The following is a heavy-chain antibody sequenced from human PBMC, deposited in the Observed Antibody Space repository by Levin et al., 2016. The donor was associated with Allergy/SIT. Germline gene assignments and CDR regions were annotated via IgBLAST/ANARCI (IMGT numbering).Heavy chain of an antibody. Sequence: GGSLRLSCAASGFTFSSYAMSWVRQAPGKGLEWVSAISGSGGSTYYADSVKGRFTISRDNSKDTLYLQMNSLRAEDTAVYYCAKGNVDIVATILDYWGQGTLVTVSS. V-gene: IGHV3-23*01. CDR2: ISGSGGST. J-gene: IGHJ4*02. CDR1: GFTFSSYA. CDR3: AKGNVDIVATILDY. D-gene: IGHD5-12*01.